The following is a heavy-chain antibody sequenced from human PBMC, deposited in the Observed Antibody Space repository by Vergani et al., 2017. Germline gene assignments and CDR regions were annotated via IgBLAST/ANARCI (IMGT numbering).Heavy chain of an antibody. J-gene: IGHJ5*02. CDR2: IKQDGSEK. V-gene: IGHV3-7*03. CDR3: ARVGEYCSGGSCYSHWFDP. CDR1: GFTFSSYW. Sequence: EVQLVESGGGLVQPGGSLRLSCAASGFTFSSYWMSWVRQAPGKGLEWVANIKQDGSEKYYVDSVKGRFTISRDNAKNSLYLQMNSLRAEDTAVYYCARVGEYCSGGSCYSHWFDPWGQGTLVTVSS. D-gene: IGHD2-15*01.